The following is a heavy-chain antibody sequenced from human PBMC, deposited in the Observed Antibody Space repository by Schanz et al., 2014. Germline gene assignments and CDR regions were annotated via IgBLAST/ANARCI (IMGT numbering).Heavy chain of an antibody. CDR1: GYTFSNDD. J-gene: IGHJ6*02. D-gene: IGHD5-12*01. V-gene: IGHV1-3*01. Sequence: QVQLVQSGAELRKPGTSVKVSCKTSGYTFSNDDINWVRQAPGQGLEWMGWITAGTGNTEYSQKLQGRVTITRDTSASTAYMELTILRAEDTAVYVCARDLTGDTGYVVHYYYYGMDVWGQGTTVTVSS. CDR3: ARDLTGDTGYVVHYYYYGMDV. CDR2: ITAGTGNT.